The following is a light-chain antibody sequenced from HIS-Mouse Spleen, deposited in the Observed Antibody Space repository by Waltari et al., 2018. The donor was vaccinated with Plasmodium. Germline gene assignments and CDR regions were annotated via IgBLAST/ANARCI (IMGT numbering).Light chain of an antibody. CDR3: MQALQTPRYT. J-gene: IGKJ2*01. Sequence: DIVMTQSPLSLPVTPGEPASISCRSSQSLLHSNGYNYLDWYLQKPGQSPQLLIYLGSNRASGVPDRFSCSGSGTDFTLKISRVEADDVGVYYCMQALQTPRYTFGQGTKLEIK. V-gene: IGKV2-28*01. CDR2: LGS. CDR1: QSLLHSNGYNY.